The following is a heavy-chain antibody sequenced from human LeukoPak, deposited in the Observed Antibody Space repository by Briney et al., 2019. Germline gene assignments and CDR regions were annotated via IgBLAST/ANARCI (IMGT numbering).Heavy chain of an antibody. CDR3: ARTIEMATISYFDY. Sequence: GGSLRLSCAASGFTVSSNYMSWVRQAPGKGLEWVSVIYSGGSTYYADSVKGRFTISRDNAKNSLYLQMNSLRAGDTAVYYCARTIEMATISYFDYWGQGTLVTVSS. V-gene: IGHV3-53*01. J-gene: IGHJ4*02. D-gene: IGHD5-24*01. CDR2: IYSGGST. CDR1: GFTVSSNY.